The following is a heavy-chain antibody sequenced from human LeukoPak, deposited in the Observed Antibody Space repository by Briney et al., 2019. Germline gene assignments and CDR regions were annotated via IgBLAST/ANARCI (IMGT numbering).Heavy chain of an antibody. D-gene: IGHD4-23*01. J-gene: IGHJ3*02. V-gene: IGHV4-59*01. Sequence: SETLSLTCTVSGGSISSYYWSWIRQPPGKGLEWIGYIYNSGSTNYNHSLKSRVTISEDMSNNQFSLKLSSVSAADTAVYYCARALRLWGGNSGIAFDIWGQGTMVTVSS. CDR3: ARALRLWGGNSGIAFDI. CDR2: IYNSGST. CDR1: GGSISSYY.